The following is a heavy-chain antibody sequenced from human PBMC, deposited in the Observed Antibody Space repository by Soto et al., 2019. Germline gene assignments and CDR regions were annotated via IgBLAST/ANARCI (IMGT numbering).Heavy chain of an antibody. J-gene: IGHJ5*02. CDR1: GGSVSSGSYY. CDR2: IYYSGST. D-gene: IGHD2-2*02. CDR3: ASSAYCRSTSCYRTPPPPWVAP. Sequence: SETPSLTCPVSGGSVSSGSYYWSWIRQPPGKGLEWIGYIYYSGSTNYNPSLKSRVTISVDTPKNHFSLKLSYVTAADTPVYYCASSAYCRSTSCYRTPPPPWVAPWGQAARVTGS. V-gene: IGHV4-61*03.